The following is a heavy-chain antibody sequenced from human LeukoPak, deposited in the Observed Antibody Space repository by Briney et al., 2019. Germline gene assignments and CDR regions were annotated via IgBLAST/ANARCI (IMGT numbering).Heavy chain of an antibody. CDR1: GFTFSGSA. D-gene: IGHD3-22*01. Sequence: PGGSLRLSCAASGFTFSGSAMHWVRQASGKGLEWVGRIRSKANSYATAYAASVKGRFTISRDDSKDTAYLQMNSLKTEDTAVYYCTRSPAYYYDSSGYSVNAFDIWGQGTMVTVS. J-gene: IGHJ3*02. CDR2: IRSKANSYAT. V-gene: IGHV3-73*01. CDR3: TRSPAYYYDSSGYSVNAFDI.